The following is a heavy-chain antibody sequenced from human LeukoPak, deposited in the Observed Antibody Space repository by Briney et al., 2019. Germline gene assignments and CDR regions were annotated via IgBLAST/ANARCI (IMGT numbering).Heavy chain of an antibody. CDR2: ISSSDII. CDR3: ARYRGYADYFDY. CDR1: GFTFSNYE. J-gene: IGHJ4*02. Sequence: GGSLRLSCAASGFTFSNYEMSGVRQAQGKGLEWVSYISSSDIIYYADSVKGRFTISRDNAKNSLYLQMNSLRAEDTAVHYCARYRGYADYFDYWGQGTLVTVSS. D-gene: IGHD5-12*01. V-gene: IGHV3-48*03.